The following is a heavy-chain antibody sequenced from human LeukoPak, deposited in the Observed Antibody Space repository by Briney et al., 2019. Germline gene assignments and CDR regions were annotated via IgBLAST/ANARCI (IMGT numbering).Heavy chain of an antibody. CDR1: GGSISSSGYF. Sequence: PSETLSLTCTVSGGSISSSGYFWGWIRQPPGKGLEWIGSIYYTGTTYYNPSLKSRVIMSVDTSKNQFSLKLSSVTAADTAFYYCARHRGCHTSGSSYNAYYFDYWGQRTLVTVSS. J-gene: IGHJ4*02. D-gene: IGHD3-10*01. V-gene: IGHV4-39*01. CDR3: ARHRGCHTSGSSYNAYYFDY. CDR2: IYYTGTT.